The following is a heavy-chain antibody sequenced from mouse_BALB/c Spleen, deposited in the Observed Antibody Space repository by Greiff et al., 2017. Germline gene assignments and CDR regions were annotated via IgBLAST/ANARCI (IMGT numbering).Heavy chain of an antibody. Sequence: VQLQQPGAELVMPGASVKMSCKASGYTFTDYWMHWVKQRPGQGLEWIGAIDTSDSYTSYNQKFKGKATLTVDESSSTAYMQLSSLTSEDSAVYYCARYYYGSGYFDVWGAGTTVTVSS. J-gene: IGHJ1*01. CDR3: ARYYYGSGYFDV. D-gene: IGHD1-1*01. V-gene: IGHV1-69*01. CDR1: GYTFTDYW. CDR2: IDTSDSYT.